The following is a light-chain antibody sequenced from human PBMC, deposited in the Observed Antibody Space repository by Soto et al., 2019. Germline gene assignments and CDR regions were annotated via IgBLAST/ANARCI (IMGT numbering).Light chain of an antibody. CDR1: QTVSSS. CDR2: GAS. J-gene: IGKJ5*01. CDR3: QQRSIWPLT. V-gene: IGKV3-11*01. Sequence: EIVLTQSPATLSLSPGERATLSCRASQTVSSSLAWYQQKPGQAPRLLIHGASTRATGVPARFSGSGSETEFALVITSLQSEEFAVYFCQQRSIWPLTFGQGTRLEIK.